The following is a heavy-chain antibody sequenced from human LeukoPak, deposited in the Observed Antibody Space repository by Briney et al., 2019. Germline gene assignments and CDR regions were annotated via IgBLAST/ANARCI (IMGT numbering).Heavy chain of an antibody. CDR2: INHSGST. CDR1: GGSFSGYY. J-gene: IGHJ2*01. Sequence: SETLSLTCAVYGGSFSGYYWSWIRQPPGKGLEWIGEINHSGSTNYNPSLKSRVTISVDMSKNQFSLKLSSVTAADTAVYYCARGLGDSSGYYYGYFDLWGRGTLVTVS. CDR3: ARGLGDSSGYYYGYFDL. D-gene: IGHD3-22*01. V-gene: IGHV4-34*01.